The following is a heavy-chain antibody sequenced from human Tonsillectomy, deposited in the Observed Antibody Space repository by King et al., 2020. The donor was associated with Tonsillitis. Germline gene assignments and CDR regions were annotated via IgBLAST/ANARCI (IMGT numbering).Heavy chain of an antibody. CDR3: ARRDGALEYYYYGMDV. CDR2: ISYDGTNK. V-gene: IGHV3-30-3*01. D-gene: IGHD4-17*01. CDR1: GFTFSNYA. J-gene: IGHJ6*02. Sequence: VQLVESGGGVVQPGRSLRLSCAASGFTFSNYAMHWVRQAPGKGLEWVSEISYDGTNKYYSESVKGRFTMSRDNSKKMLYLQMNSLRAGDTAVYYCARRDGALEYYYYGMDVWGQGTTVTVSS.